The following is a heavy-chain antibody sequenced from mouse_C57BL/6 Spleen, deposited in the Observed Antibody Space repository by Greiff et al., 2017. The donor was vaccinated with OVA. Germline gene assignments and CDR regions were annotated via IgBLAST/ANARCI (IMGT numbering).Heavy chain of an antibody. D-gene: IGHD2-2*01. Sequence: QVQLKESGPGLVAPSQSLSITCTVSGFSLTSYGVDWVRQSPGKGLEWLGVIWGVGSTNYNSALKSRLSISKDNSKSQGFLKMNSLQTDDTAMYYCASGGYDEGGGAMDYWGQGTSVTVSS. J-gene: IGHJ4*01. CDR2: IWGVGST. CDR3: ASGGYDEGGGAMDY. V-gene: IGHV2-6*01. CDR1: GFSLTSYG.